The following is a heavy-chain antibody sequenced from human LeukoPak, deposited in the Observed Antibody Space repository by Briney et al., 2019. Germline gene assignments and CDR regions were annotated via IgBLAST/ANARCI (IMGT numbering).Heavy chain of an antibody. V-gene: IGHV1-46*01. Sequence: EASVKVSCKASGYTFTSYYMHWVRQAPGQGLEWMGIINPSGGSTSYAQKFQGRVTMTRDTSTSTAYMELRSLRSDDTAVYYCARGSATMIDIFDFWGQGTLVTVSS. D-gene: IGHD2-21*01. CDR3: ARGSATMIDIFDF. J-gene: IGHJ4*02. CDR2: INPSGGST. CDR1: GYTFTSYY.